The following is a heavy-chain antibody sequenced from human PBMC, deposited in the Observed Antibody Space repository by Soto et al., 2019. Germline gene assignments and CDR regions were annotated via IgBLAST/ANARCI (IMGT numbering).Heavy chain of an antibody. Sequence: QVQLVQSGAEVKKPGASVKVSCKASGYTFTSYGISWVRQAPGQGLEWMGWISAYNGNTNYAQKRQGRTTRTTDTSTSTAYRGRRSLRSDDTAVYYCARDWGAWGGGRGYSYGYFDYWGQGTLVTVSS. CDR2: ISAYNGNT. V-gene: IGHV1-18*01. CDR1: GYTFTSYG. D-gene: IGHD5-18*01. J-gene: IGHJ4*02. CDR3: ARDWGAWGGGRGYSYGYFDY.